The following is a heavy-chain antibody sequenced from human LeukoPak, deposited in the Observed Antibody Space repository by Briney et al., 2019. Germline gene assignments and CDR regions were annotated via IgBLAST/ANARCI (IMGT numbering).Heavy chain of an antibody. D-gene: IGHD5-24*01. CDR2: TYYRSRWND. Sequence: SQTLSLTCAISGDRVSSNSAAWNWIRQSPSRGLEWLGRTYYRSRWNDDYAVSAKSRITINPDTSKNQLSLQLNSVTPEDTAIYYCARGDGYNFDYWGQGTLVTVSS. CDR1: GDRVSSNSAA. V-gene: IGHV6-1*01. CDR3: ARGDGYNFDY. J-gene: IGHJ4*02.